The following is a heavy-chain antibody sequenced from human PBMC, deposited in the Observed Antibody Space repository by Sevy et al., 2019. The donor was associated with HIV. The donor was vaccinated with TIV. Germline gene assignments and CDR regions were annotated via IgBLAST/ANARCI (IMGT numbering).Heavy chain of an antibody. D-gene: IGHD2-21*02. Sequence: GGFLRLYCAASGFTFGGSAMHWVRQASGKGLEWVGRIRSKANNYATAHAASVKGRFTISRDDSKNTAYLQMNSLKTEDTAVYYCTRLGGTVVTPYYAMDVWGQGTTVTVSS. CDR3: TRLGGTVVTPYYAMDV. J-gene: IGHJ6*02. CDR1: GFTFGGSA. CDR2: IRSKANNYAT. V-gene: IGHV3-73*01.